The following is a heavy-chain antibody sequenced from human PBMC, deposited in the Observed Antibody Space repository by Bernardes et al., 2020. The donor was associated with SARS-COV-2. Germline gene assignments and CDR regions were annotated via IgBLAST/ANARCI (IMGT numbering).Heavy chain of an antibody. CDR2: ISYDGGEK. CDR3: ATTPQYEYTRVFDF. D-gene: IGHD2-15*01. Sequence: SLILSCAASGFTFRSYGMHWVRQAPGQGLEWVAVISYDGGEKFYADSVKGRFTISRDNSKNTLYLQMNSLRAEDTAVYYCATTPQYEYTRVFDFWGQGTLVTVSS. V-gene: IGHV3-30*03. J-gene: IGHJ4*02. CDR1: GFTFRSYG.